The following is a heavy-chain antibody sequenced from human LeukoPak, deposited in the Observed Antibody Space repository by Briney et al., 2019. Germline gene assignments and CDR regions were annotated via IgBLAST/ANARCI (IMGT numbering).Heavy chain of an antibody. J-gene: IGHJ6*03. Sequence: SQTLSLTYTFSGDSISDGNYYGSWIRRPAGKGLERIGRIYCSGTTNYNPSLKSRVTVSVDTSKNQFSLKVNSVTAADTAVYYCARGDCSSTICYSPMDVWGKGTTVTVSS. CDR3: ARGDCSSTICYSPMDV. D-gene: IGHD2-2*01. V-gene: IGHV4-61*02. CDR1: GDSISDGNYY. CDR2: IYCSGTT.